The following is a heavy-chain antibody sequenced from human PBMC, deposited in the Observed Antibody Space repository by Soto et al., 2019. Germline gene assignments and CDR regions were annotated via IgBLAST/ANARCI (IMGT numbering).Heavy chain of an antibody. V-gene: IGHV4-59*01. CDR1: GGSISSYY. D-gene: IGHD2-15*01. Sequence: SETLSRTCTSSGGSISSYYGSWIRHPPGKGQEWIGYIYYTGSTNYNPSLKSRVTISVETANNHFALNRSSVTASGMSGCFFGRSGDGYNPVVAFEWGQGTQVTV. CDR3: GRSGDGYNPVVAFE. CDR2: IYYTGST. J-gene: IGHJ4*02.